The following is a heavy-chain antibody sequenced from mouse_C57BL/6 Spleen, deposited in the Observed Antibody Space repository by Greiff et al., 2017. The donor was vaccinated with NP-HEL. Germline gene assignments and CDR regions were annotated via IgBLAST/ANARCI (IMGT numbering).Heavy chain of an antibody. CDR2: IDPNSGGT. V-gene: IGHV1-72*01. D-gene: IGHD2-4*01. Sequence: QVQLQQPGAELVKPGASVKLSCKASGYTFTSYWMHWVKQRPGRGLEWIGRIDPNSGGTKYNEKFKSKATLTVDKPSSPAYMQLSSLTSEDSAVYYCARGDYDYDGGAWFAYWGQGTLVTVSA. CDR1: GYTFTSYW. CDR3: ARGDYDYDGGAWFAY. J-gene: IGHJ3*01.